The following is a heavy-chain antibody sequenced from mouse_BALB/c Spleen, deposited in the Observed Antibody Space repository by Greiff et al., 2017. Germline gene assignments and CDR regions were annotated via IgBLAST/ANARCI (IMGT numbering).Heavy chain of an antibody. CDR1: GFTFSDYY. Sequence: DVKLVESGGGLVKPGGSLKLSCAASGFTFSDYYMYWVRQTPEKRLEWVATISDGGSYTYYPDSVKGRFTISRDNAKNNLYLQMSSLKSEDTAMYYCARDYYGSSSLDYWGQGTTLTVSS. D-gene: IGHD1-1*01. CDR3: ARDYYGSSSLDY. CDR2: ISDGGSYT. J-gene: IGHJ2*01. V-gene: IGHV5-4*02.